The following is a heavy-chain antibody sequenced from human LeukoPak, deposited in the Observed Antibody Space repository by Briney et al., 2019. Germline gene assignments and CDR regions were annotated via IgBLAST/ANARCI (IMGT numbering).Heavy chain of an antibody. V-gene: IGHV4-59*01. CDR2: IDYSGST. D-gene: IGHD3-22*01. CDR1: GGSISSFF. Sequence: PSETLSLTCTVSGGSISSFFWSWIRQPPGKGLEWLGCIDYSGSTQYNPSLKSRVTISVDTSKQQFSLKLSSVTAADTAMYYCARDYYGSSGSHWFDPWGQGTLVTVSS. CDR3: ARDYYGSSGSHWFDP. J-gene: IGHJ5*02.